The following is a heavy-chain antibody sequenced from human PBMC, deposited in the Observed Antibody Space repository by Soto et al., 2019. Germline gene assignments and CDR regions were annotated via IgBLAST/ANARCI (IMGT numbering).Heavy chain of an antibody. J-gene: IGHJ4*01. D-gene: IGHD5-12*01. V-gene: IGHV1-2*04. CDR2: INPNSGGT. CDR3: ARGHRYSGYEGWPPRKGAIEYGPVNFDY. CDR1: GYTFTGYY. Sequence: ASVKVSCKASGYTFTGYYMHWVRQAPGQGLEWMGWINPNSGGTNYAQKFQGWVTMTRDTSISTAYMELSRLRSDDTAVYYCARGHRYSGYEGWPPRKGAIEYGPVNFDYWG.